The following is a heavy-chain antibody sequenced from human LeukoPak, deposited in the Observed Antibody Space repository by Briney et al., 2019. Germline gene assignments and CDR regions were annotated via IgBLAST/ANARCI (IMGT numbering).Heavy chain of an antibody. CDR2: INPSGGST. V-gene: IGHV1-46*01. Sequence: ASVKVSCKASGYTFTSYYLHWVRQAPGQGLEWMGIINPSGGSTSYAQKFQGRVTMTRDMSTSTVYMELSSLRSEDTAVYYCARESWYYDSSGYSFDYWGQGTLVTVSS. J-gene: IGHJ4*02. CDR3: ARESWYYDSSGYSFDY. D-gene: IGHD3-22*01. CDR1: GYTFTSYY.